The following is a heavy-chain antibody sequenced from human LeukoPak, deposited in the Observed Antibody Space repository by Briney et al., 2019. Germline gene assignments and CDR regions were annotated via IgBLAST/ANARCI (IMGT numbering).Heavy chain of an antibody. Sequence: ASVKVSCKTSGYTFTSYGMHWVRQAPGQSLEWMGWINGGNGNTKYSEKFQGRVTMTRDTSTSTVYMELSSLRSEDTAVYYCAREVGIRGHFDYWGRGTPVTVSS. J-gene: IGHJ4*02. CDR1: GYTFTSYG. CDR3: AREVGIRGHFDY. D-gene: IGHD1-26*01. CDR2: INGGNGNT. V-gene: IGHV1-3*01.